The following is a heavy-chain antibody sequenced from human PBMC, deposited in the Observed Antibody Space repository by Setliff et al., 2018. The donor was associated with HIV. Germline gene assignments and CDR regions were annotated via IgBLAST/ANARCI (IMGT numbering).Heavy chain of an antibody. Sequence: PSETLSLTCTVSGGSIRTGNYYWNWIRQPAGKGLEWIGHIHTTGSITYNPSLRSRVTISLDTSKNQVSLSLASVTAADTAVYYCARDGGGSGWSLGEFDFRGQGTLVTVSS. V-gene: IGHV4-61*09. CDR2: IHTTGSI. J-gene: IGHJ4*02. CDR3: ARDGGGSGWSLGEFDF. D-gene: IGHD6-19*01. CDR1: GGSIRTGNYY.